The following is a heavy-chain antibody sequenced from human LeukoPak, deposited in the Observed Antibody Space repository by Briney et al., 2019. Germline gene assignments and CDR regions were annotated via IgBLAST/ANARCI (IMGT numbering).Heavy chain of an antibody. J-gene: IGHJ3*02. CDR2: IYYSGST. D-gene: IGHD2-2*01. CDR3: ARRVGYCSSTSCSHHDAFDI. CDR1: GGSISSYY. Sequence: SETLSLTCTVSGGSISSYYWSWIRQPPRKGLEWIGYIYYSGSTNYNPSLKSRVPISVETSKNQFSPKLSSVTAADTAVYYCARRVGYCSSTSCSHHDAFDIWGQGTMVTVSS. V-gene: IGHV4-59*08.